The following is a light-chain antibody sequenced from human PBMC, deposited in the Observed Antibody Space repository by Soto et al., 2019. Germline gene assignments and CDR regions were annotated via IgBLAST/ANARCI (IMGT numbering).Light chain of an antibody. V-gene: IGKV1-5*01. Sequence: DIKMTQSPSTLSASVGDRVTITCRASRSISDWVAWYQQKPGKAPQLLIFDASTLKSGVPSRFSGSGSGTQFTLTISSLQPDDVATYYCLQYDSHSWTFGQGTKVDIK. CDR2: DAS. J-gene: IGKJ1*01. CDR1: RSISDW. CDR3: LQYDSHSWT.